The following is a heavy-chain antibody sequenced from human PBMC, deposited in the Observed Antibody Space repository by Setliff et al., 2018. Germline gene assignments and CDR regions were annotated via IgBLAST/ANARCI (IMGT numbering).Heavy chain of an antibody. CDR1: GGSMSTTDYY. J-gene: IGHJ4*02. D-gene: IGHD3-22*01. CDR3: ARYDSSGYSENYYFDY. CDR2: VYYSGNT. Sequence: PSETLSLTCTVSGGSMSTTDYYWGWIRQPPGKGLEWIGCVYYSGNTYYSPSLKSRVTMFVDTSKNQFSLMLYSVTAADTAIYYCARYDSSGYSENYYFDYWGQGTLVTVSS. V-gene: IGHV4-39*07.